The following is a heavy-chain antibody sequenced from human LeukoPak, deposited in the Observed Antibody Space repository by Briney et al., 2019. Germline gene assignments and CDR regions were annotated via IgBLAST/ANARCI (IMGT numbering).Heavy chain of an antibody. V-gene: IGHV1-46*01. D-gene: IGHD3-22*01. CDR2: INPSGGST. J-gene: IGHJ5*02. CDR1: RYTFTSHY. Sequence: ASVKVSCKASRYTFTSHYMHWVRQAPGPGLEWMGIINPSGGSTSYAQKFQGRVTMTRDTSTSKVYMELSSLRSEDTAVYYCARGGYYYDSSGYSDHSWFEPWGQGTPVTVSS. CDR3: ARGGYYYDSSGYSDHSWFEP.